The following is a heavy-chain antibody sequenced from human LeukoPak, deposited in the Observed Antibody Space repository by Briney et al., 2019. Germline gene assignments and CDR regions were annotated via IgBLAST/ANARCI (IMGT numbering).Heavy chain of an antibody. V-gene: IGHV3-64D*09. J-gene: IGHJ4*02. D-gene: IGHD2-15*01. CDR1: GFTFSSYW. CDR3: VRDTSYCSGGRCFATYSFDY. CDR2: ISSTGGST. Sequence: GGSLRLSCAASGFTFSSYWMHWVRQAPGKGLECISTISSTGGSTYYADSVKGRFTISRDNSKNTLYLQMSSLRAEDTTVYYCVRDTSYCSGGRCFATYSFDYWGQGTRVTVSS.